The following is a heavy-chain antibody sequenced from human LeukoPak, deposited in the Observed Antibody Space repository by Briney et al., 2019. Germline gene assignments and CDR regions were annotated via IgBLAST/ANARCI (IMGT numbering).Heavy chain of an antibody. CDR3: ARHPLVPAAWEGDWFDP. J-gene: IGHJ5*02. CDR2: SYYTGST. CDR1: GGSISHQY. V-gene: IGHV4-59*08. Sequence: SETLSLTCTVSGGSISHQYWSWIRQPPGKGLEWIGYSYYTGSTNYNPSLKSRITISVDTSKNQFSLKLSSVTAADTAVYYCARHPLVPAAWEGDWFDPWGQGTLVTVSS. D-gene: IGHD2-2*01.